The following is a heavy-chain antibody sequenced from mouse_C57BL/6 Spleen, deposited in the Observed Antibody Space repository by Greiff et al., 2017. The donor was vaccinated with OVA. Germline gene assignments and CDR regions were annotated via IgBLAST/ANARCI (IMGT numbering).Heavy chain of an antibody. V-gene: IGHV5-17*01. Sequence: DVMLVESGGGLVKPGGSLKLSCAASGFTFSDYGMHWVRQAPEKGLEWVAYISSGSSTIYYADTVKGRFTISRDNAKNTLFLQMTSLRSEDTAMYYCARAATVVAMDYWGQGTSVTVSS. D-gene: IGHD1-1*01. J-gene: IGHJ4*01. CDR1: GFTFSDYG. CDR2: ISSGSSTI. CDR3: ARAATVVAMDY.